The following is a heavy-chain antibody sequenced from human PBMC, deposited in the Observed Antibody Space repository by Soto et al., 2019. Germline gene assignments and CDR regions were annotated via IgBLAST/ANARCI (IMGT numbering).Heavy chain of an antibody. CDR3: ARAGFPRGVIIGNWFDP. CDR1: GGSISSYY. J-gene: IGHJ5*02. V-gene: IGHV4-4*07. CDR2: IYISGST. D-gene: IGHD3-10*01. Sequence: SETLSLTCTVSGGSISSYYWSWIRQPAGKGLEWIGRIYISGSTNYNPSLKSRVTMSVDTSKNQFSLKLSSVTAADTAVYYCARAGFPRGVIIGNWFDPWGQGTLVTVSS.